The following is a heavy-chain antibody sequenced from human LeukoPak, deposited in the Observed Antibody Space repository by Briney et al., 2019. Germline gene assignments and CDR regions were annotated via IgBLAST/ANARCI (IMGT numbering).Heavy chain of an antibody. CDR3: TRAVAAADFSPGY. J-gene: IGHJ4*02. V-gene: IGHV3-21*01. Sequence: GGSLRLSCVASGFTFSSYSMNWVRQAPGKGLEWVSCISSSSSYIYYADSVKGRFTISSDNAKNSVYLQMNSLRAEDTAVYYCTRAVAAADFSPGYWGQGTLVTVSS. CDR2: ISSSSSYI. D-gene: IGHD6-13*01. CDR1: GFTFSSYS.